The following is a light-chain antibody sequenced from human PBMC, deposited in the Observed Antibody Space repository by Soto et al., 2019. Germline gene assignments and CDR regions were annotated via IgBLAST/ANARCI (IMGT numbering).Light chain of an antibody. Sequence: DPQMPPSPATLPASVGDRVPITCRASQSISSYLNWYQQKPGKVPKLLIYAASSLQSGVPSRFSGSGSGTDFTLTISSLQPEDFETYYCQHYNSYSEAFGRGTKVDIK. CDR1: QSISSY. J-gene: IGKJ1*01. CDR2: AAS. V-gene: IGKV1-39*01. CDR3: QHYNSYSEA.